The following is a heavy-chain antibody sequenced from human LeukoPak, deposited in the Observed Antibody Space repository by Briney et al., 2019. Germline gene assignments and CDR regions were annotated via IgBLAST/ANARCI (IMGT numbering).Heavy chain of an antibody. CDR2: IYYSGST. CDR1: GGSISSGGYY. Sequence: SETLSLTCTVSGGSISSGGYYWSWIRQHPGKGLEWIGHIYYSGSTYYNPSLESRVTISLDTSKNQFSLKLSSVTAADTAVYYCARDNEWLDYWGQGTLVTVSS. CDR3: ARDNEWLDY. J-gene: IGHJ4*02. V-gene: IGHV4-31*03. D-gene: IGHD6-19*01.